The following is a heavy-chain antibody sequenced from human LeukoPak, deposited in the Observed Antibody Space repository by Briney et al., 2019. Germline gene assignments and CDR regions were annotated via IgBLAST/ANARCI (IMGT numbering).Heavy chain of an antibody. Sequence: GASVKVSCKASGGTFSSYAISWVRQAPGQGLEWMGGIIPIFGTANYAQKFQGRVTITTDESTSTAYMELSSLRSEDMAVYYCARGPIVVVPAPKLRRWAWFDPWGQGTLVTVSS. D-gene: IGHD2-2*01. V-gene: IGHV1-69*05. CDR3: ARGPIVVVPAPKLRRWAWFDP. J-gene: IGHJ5*02. CDR2: IIPIFGTA. CDR1: GGTFSSYA.